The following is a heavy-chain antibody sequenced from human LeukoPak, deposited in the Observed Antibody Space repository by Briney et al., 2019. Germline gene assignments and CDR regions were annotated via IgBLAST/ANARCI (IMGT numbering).Heavy chain of an antibody. V-gene: IGHV4-34*01. D-gene: IGHD6-19*01. CDR2: INHSGST. CDR1: GGSFSGYY. CDR3: ARQRRSSGWSPLDY. J-gene: IGHJ4*02. Sequence: SETLSLTCAVYGGSFSGYYWSWIRQPPGKGLEWIGEINHSGSTNYNPSLKSRVTISVDTSKNQFSLKLSSVTAADTAVYYCARQRRSSGWSPLDYWGQGTLVTVSS.